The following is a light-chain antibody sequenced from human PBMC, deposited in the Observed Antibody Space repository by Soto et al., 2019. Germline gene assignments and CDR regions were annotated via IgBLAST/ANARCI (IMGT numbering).Light chain of an antibody. V-gene: IGLV1-44*01. Sequence: QSVLTQPPSASGTPGQRVTISCSGSSSNIGSNTVNWYQQLPGTAPKLLIYSNNQRPSGVPDRLSGSKSATSASLAISGLQAEDEADYYCAAWDDSLNGHVVLGGGTKLTVL. CDR1: SSNIGSNT. CDR2: SNN. CDR3: AAWDDSLNGHVV. J-gene: IGLJ2*01.